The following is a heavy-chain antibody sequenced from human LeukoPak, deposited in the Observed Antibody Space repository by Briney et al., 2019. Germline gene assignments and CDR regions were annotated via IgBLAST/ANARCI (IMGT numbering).Heavy chain of an antibody. CDR1: GGSFSGYY. J-gene: IGHJ4*02. CDR2: INHRGST. Sequence: SETLSLTCAIYGGSFSGYYWSWIRQPPGKGLEWIGEINHRGSTNYNPSLKSRVTISVDTSRNSFSLELSSATAADTAVYYCAKVGATPIGYWGQGTLVTVSS. CDR3: AKVGATPIGY. D-gene: IGHD1-26*01. V-gene: IGHV4-34*01.